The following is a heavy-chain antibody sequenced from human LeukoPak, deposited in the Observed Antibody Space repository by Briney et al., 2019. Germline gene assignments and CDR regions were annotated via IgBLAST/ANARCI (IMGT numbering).Heavy chain of an antibody. J-gene: IGHJ4*02. CDR2: ISSSSSPI. CDR1: EFTFSNYN. CDR3: ARAAYFGFAN. Sequence: GGSLRLSCAASEFTFSNYNMIWVRQAPGKGLEWLSYISSSSSPIYYVDSVKGRFTISRDNAKDSLYLQMNSLRDEDTAVYYCARAAYFGFANWGQGTLVTVSS. D-gene: IGHD3-10*01. V-gene: IGHV3-48*02.